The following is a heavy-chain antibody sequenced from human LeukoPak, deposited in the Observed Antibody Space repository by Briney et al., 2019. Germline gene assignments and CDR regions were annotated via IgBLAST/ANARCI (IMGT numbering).Heavy chain of an antibody. V-gene: IGHV3-30*02. Sequence: AGGSLRLSCAASGFTFSRFGMHWVRQAPGKGLEWVAIIRYDGSNKYYADSVKGRFTISRDNSKNTLYLQMNSLRAEDTAVYYCARDSNIAAAGTFDYWGQGTLVTVSS. J-gene: IGHJ4*02. D-gene: IGHD6-13*01. CDR3: ARDSNIAAAGTFDY. CDR2: IRYDGSNK. CDR1: GFTFSRFG.